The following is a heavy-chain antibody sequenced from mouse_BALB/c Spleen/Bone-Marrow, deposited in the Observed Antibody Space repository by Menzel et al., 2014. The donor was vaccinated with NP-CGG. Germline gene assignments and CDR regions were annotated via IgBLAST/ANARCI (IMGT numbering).Heavy chain of an antibody. V-gene: IGHV3-1*02. CDR2: IHYSGST. CDR3: ATPFITYYFDY. J-gene: IGHJ2*01. CDR1: GYSVTSGYS. Sequence: EVKLQESGPDLVKPSQSLSLTCTVTGYSVTSGYSWHWIRQFPGNKLEWMGYIHYSGSTNYNPSLKSRISITRDTSKNQFFLQLNSVTTEDTATCYCATPFITYYFDYWGQGATLTVSS. D-gene: IGHD1-1*01.